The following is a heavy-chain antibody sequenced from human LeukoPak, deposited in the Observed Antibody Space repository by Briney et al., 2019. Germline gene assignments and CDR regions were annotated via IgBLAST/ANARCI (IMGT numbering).Heavy chain of an antibody. D-gene: IGHD3-10*01. V-gene: IGHV4-34*01. CDR2: INHSGST. Sequence: SETLSLTCAVYGGSFSGYYWSWICQPPGKGLEWIGEINHSGSTNYNPSLKSRVTISVDTSKNQFSLKLSSVTAADTAVYYCARARRYYGSGSYHPPYNWFDPWGQGTLVTVSS. CDR1: GGSFSGYY. J-gene: IGHJ5*02. CDR3: ARARRYYGSGSYHPPYNWFDP.